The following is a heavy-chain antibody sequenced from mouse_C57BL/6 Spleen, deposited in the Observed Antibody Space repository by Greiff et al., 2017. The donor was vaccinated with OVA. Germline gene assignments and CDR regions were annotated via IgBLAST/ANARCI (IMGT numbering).Heavy chain of an antibody. CDR1: GFNIKDYY. V-gene: IGHV14-1*01. Sequence: VQLQQSGAELVRPGASVKLSCTASGFNIKDYYMHWVKQRPEQGLEWIGRIDPEDGDTESAPQFPGKATMTADTSSTTAYLQLSRLTSEDTAVYYSTLYYSNYEKGAHWGEGTLGTVSA. J-gene: IGHJ3*01. CDR2: IDPEDGDT. CDR3: TLYYSNYEKGAH. D-gene: IGHD2-5*01.